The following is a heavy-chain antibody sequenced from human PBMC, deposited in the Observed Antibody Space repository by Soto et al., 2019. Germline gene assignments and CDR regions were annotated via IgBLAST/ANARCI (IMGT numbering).Heavy chain of an antibody. V-gene: IGHV1-8*01. CDR1: YD. Sequence: YDINWVRQATGQGLEWMGWMNPNSGNTGYAQKFQGRVTMTRNTSISTAYMELSSLRSEDTAVYYCAFAIFGELPKGGSTWGQGTLVTVSS. CDR2: MNPNSGNT. CDR3: AFAIFGELPKGGST. D-gene: IGHD3-10*02. J-gene: IGHJ5*02.